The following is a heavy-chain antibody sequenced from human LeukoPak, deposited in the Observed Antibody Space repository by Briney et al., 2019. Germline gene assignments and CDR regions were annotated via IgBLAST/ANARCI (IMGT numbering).Heavy chain of an antibody. Sequence: PGGSLRLSCAASGFTFSSYSMNWVRQAPGKGLEWVSSISISSSYIYYADSVKGRFTISRDNAKNSLYLQMNSLRAEDTAVYYCARGPSPYYDILTGFFDYWGQGTLVTVSS. CDR3: ARGPSPYYDILTGFFDY. V-gene: IGHV3-21*01. J-gene: IGHJ4*02. CDR1: GFTFSSYS. CDR2: ISISSSYI. D-gene: IGHD3-9*01.